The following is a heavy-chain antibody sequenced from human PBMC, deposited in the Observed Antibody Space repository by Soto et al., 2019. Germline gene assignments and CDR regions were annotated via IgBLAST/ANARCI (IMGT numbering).Heavy chain of an antibody. J-gene: IGHJ5*02. V-gene: IGHV2-5*01. CDR2: IFWNDDK. CDR1: GVSLSTSGVG. D-gene: IGHD3-10*01. CDR3: AHTRPYYHGSGSYSTVWFDP. Sequence: QITLKESGPTLVKPTQTLTLTCTFSGVSLSTSGVGVGWIRQPPGKALEGLALIFWNDDKRYSPSLQSSLTITKDSSINQVVLTMTNTVPVDTATYLCAHTRPYYHGSGSYSTVWFDPWGQGTLVTVSS.